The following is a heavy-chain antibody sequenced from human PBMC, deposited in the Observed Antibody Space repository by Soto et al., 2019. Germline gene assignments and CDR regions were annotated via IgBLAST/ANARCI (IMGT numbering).Heavy chain of an antibody. J-gene: IGHJ4*02. Sequence: ASVKVSCKASGYTFTSYYMHWVRQAPGQGLEWMGIINPSGGSTSYAQKFQGRVTMTRDTSTSTVYMELSSLRSEDTAVYYCERELAGDYGDYWGQGTLVTVSS. V-gene: IGHV1-46*01. D-gene: IGHD4-17*01. CDR2: INPSGGST. CDR1: GYTFTSYY. CDR3: ERELAGDYGDY.